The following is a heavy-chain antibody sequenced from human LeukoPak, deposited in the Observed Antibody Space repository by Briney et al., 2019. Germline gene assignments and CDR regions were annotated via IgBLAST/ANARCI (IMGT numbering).Heavy chain of an antibody. V-gene: IGHV3-33*06. D-gene: IGHD2-15*01. J-gene: IGHJ1*01. Sequence: PGRSLRLSCAASGFTFSNYGMHWVRQAPGKGLEWVAVIWYDGSNKYYADSVKGRFTISRDNSKNTLHLQMNSLRAEDTAVYYCGKDGGYCSGGSCYSGAEYFQHWGQGTLVTVSS. CDR1: GFTFSNYG. CDR3: GKDGGYCSGGSCYSGAEYFQH. CDR2: IWYDGSNK.